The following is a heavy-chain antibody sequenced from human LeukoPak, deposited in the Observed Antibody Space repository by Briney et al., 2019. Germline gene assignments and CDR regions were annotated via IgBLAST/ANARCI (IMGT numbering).Heavy chain of an antibody. CDR3: AKDGYSPYYYGMDV. CDR2: ISGSGGST. D-gene: IGHD5-12*01. J-gene: IGHJ6*02. V-gene: IGHV3-23*01. Sequence: PGGSLRLSCAASGFTFNSYAMSWVRQAPGKGLEWVSAISGSGGSTYYADSVKGRFTISRDNSKNTLYLQMNSLRAEDTAVYYCAKDGYSPYYYGMDVWGQGTTVTVSS. CDR1: GFTFNSYA.